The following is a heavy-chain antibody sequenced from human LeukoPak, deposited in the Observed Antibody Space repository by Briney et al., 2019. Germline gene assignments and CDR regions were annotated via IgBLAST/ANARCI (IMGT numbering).Heavy chain of an antibody. CDR1: GGSISIYY. J-gene: IGHJ4*02. CDR2: IYDSGST. CDR3: ARDQYYYDSSGFYRSDY. V-gene: IGHV4-59*12. D-gene: IGHD3-22*01. Sequence: SETLSLTCTVSGGSISIYYWSWIRQPPGKGLEWIGYIYDSGSTNYNPSLKSRVTMSGDTSKNQFSLRLSSVTAADTAVYYCARDQYYYDSSGFYRSDYWGQGTLVTVSS.